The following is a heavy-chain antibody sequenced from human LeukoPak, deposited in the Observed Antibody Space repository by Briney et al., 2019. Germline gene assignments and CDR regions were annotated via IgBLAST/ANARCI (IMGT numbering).Heavy chain of an antibody. J-gene: IGHJ3*02. D-gene: IGHD1-26*01. Sequence: PGGSLILSCAASGFAFSSSPMNWVRQAPGKGLEWVSYSRNSQNIYYAASVEGRFTISRDNAGNSLYLQMNSLRDEDTAVYYCARDSAYAFDIWGQGTKVTVSS. CDR3: ARDSAYAFDI. V-gene: IGHV3-48*02. CDR2: SRNSQNI. CDR1: GFAFSSSP.